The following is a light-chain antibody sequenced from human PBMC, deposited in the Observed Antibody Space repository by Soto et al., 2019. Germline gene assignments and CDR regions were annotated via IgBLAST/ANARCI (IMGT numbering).Light chain of an antibody. CDR2: EVS. J-gene: IGLJ1*01. CDR3: SSYAGSNNLYV. CDR1: SSDVGGYNY. Sequence: QSALTQPPSASGSPGQSVTISCTGTSSDVGGYNYVSWYQQHPGKAPKLVIYEVSKRPSGVPDRFSGSKSGNTASLTVSGLQAEDEADYYCSSYAGSNNLYVLGTVTKLTVL. V-gene: IGLV2-8*01.